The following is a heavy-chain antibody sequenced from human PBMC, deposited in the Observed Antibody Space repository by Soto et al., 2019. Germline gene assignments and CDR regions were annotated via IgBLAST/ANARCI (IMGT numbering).Heavy chain of an antibody. D-gene: IGHD3-22*01. CDR1: GFTFSRYG. J-gene: IGHJ6*01. V-gene: IGHV3-33*01. CDR2: TWYDGSNK. CDR3: ARDLGYFHSSGPNYYFYGMDV. Sequence: GGSLRLSCAASGFTFSRYGMHWVRQAPGKGLEWVAVTWYDGSNKYYADSMKGRFTISRDNARKNLYLQMNTLRAEDTAVYYCARDLGYFHSSGPNYYFYGMDVWGQGTTVTVSS.